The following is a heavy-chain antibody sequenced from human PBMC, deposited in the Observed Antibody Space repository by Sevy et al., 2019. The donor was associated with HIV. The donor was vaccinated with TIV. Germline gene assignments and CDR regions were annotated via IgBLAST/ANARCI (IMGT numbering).Heavy chain of an antibody. V-gene: IGHV3-64*01. CDR1: GFPFSSYS. J-gene: IGHJ3*01. Sequence: GGSLRLSCAASGFPFSSYSFYWVRQAPGKGLEYVSAIGSDGETTLYASSVKGRFTISRDNSKNTVFLQMGRLRSEDMGVYYCARDSGNYHAFDLWGLGTMVTVSS. CDR2: IGSDGETT. CDR3: ARDSGNYHAFDL. D-gene: IGHD1-26*01.